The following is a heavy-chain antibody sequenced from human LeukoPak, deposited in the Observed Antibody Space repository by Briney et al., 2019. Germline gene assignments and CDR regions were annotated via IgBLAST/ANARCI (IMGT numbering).Heavy chain of an antibody. V-gene: IGHV3-30*03. D-gene: IGHD6-13*01. CDR1: GGSISSYY. J-gene: IGHJ4*02. CDR2: ISYDGSNK. Sequence: LSLTCTVSGGSISSYYWSWIRQPPGKGLEWVAVISYDGSNKYYADSVKGRFTISRDNSKSTLYLQMNSLRAEDTAVYYCASSWGTAAPFDYWGQGTLVTVSS. CDR3: ASSWGTAAPFDY.